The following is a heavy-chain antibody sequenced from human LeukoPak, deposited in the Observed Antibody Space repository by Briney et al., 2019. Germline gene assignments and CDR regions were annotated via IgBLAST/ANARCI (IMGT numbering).Heavy chain of an antibody. CDR1: GVSISSHY. CDR2: IYYSGST. Sequence: SETLSLTCTVSGVSISSHYWSWIRQPPGKGLEWIGYIYYSGSTNYNPSLKSRVTISVDTSKNQFSLKLSSVTAADTAVYYCARQPDSSGYYNFDYWGQGILVTVSS. J-gene: IGHJ4*02. V-gene: IGHV4-59*08. D-gene: IGHD3-22*01. CDR3: ARQPDSSGYYNFDY.